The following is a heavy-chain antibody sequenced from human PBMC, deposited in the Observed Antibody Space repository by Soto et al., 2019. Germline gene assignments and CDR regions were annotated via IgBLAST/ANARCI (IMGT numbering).Heavy chain of an antibody. V-gene: IGHV4-39*01. D-gene: IGHD2-8*01. CDR2: IYYSGST. J-gene: IGHJ5*02. Sequence: QLQLQESGPGLVKPSETLSLTCTVSGGSISSSSYYWGWIRQPPGKGLEWIGSIYYSGSTYYNPALKSRVIISVDTSKNQFSLKLSSVAAADTAVYYCARGDLGYCTNGVCRNWFDPWGQGTLVTVSS. CDR1: GGSISSSSYY. CDR3: ARGDLGYCTNGVCRNWFDP.